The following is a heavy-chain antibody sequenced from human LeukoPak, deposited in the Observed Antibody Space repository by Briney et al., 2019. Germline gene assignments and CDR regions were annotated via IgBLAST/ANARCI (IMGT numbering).Heavy chain of an antibody. Sequence: SETLSLTCTVSGGFISSSSYYWGWIRQPPGKGLEWIGSIYYSGSTYYNPSLKSRVTISVDTSKNQFSLKLSSVTAADTAVYYCARVRMLRRYSYDTGGFYYFDYWGQGTLVTVSS. CDR3: ARVRMLRRYSYDTGGFYYFDY. V-gene: IGHV4-39*07. CDR1: GGFISSSSYY. J-gene: IGHJ4*02. D-gene: IGHD5-18*01. CDR2: IYYSGST.